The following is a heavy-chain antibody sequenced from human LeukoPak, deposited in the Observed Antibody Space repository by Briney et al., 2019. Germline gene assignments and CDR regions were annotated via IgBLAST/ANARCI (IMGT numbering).Heavy chain of an antibody. CDR1: GYTFTSYG. CDR3: ARNSLGYCSGGSCYDYYMDV. CDR2: ISAYNGNT. Sequence: ASVKVSCKASGYTFTSYGISWVRQAPGQGLEWMGWISAYNGNTNYAQKLQGRVTMTTDTSTSTAYMELRSLRSDDTAVYYCARNSLGYCSGGSCYDYYMDVWGKGTTVTVSS. V-gene: IGHV1-18*01. J-gene: IGHJ6*03. D-gene: IGHD2-15*01.